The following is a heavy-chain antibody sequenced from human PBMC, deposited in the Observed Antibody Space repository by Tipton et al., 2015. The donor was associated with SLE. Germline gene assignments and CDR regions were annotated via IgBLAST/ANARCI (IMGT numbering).Heavy chain of an antibody. D-gene: IGHD5-24*01. CDR3: ARHRWRWNDAFDI. Sequence: TLSLTCTVSGGSISSYYWSWIRQPPGKGLEWIGYIYYSGSTNYNPSLKSRVTISVDTSKNQFSLNLTSVTAADTAVYYCARHRWRWNDAFDIWGQGTMVTVSS. CDR1: GGSISSYY. J-gene: IGHJ3*02. V-gene: IGHV4-59*08. CDR2: IYYSGST.